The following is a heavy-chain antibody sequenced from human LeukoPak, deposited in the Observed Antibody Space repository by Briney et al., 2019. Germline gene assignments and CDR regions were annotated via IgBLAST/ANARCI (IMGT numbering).Heavy chain of an antibody. CDR2: IYHSGST. D-gene: IGHD3-10*01. CDR1: GGSISSSNW. V-gene: IGHV4-4*02. J-gene: IGHJ4*02. CDR3: ASFADYYGSGSYYRNDY. Sequence: PSETLSLTCAVSGGSISSSNWWSWVRQPPGKGLEWIGEIYHSGSTNYNPSLKSRVTISVDKSKNQFSLKLSSVTAADTAVYYCASFADYYGSGSYYRNDYWGQGTLVTVSS.